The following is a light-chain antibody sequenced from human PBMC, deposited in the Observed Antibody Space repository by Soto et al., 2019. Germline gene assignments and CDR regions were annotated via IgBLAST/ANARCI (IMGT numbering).Light chain of an antibody. V-gene: IGKV1-5*03. CDR3: QHYKSYPWT. CDR1: QSIDSW. Sequence: DIQMTQSPSTMSASVGDRVTITCRASQSIDSWLAWYQQKPGKAPKFLMYKASNLESGVPLRFGGTGSETEFTLTISSLQPDDFAIYYCQHYKSYPWTVGQGTKVELK. J-gene: IGKJ1*01. CDR2: KAS.